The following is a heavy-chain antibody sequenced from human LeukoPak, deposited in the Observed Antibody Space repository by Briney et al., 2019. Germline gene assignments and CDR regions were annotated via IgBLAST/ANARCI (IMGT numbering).Heavy chain of an antibody. CDR3: TKAAPLLYRGYDFAGFDY. Sequence: GGSLRLSCAASGFTFSTYGMHWVRQAPGKGLEWVAFIRHDGSNKDYADSVKGRFTISRDNSKNTLYLQINSLRAEDTAVYYCTKAAPLLYRGYDFAGFDYWGQGTLVTVSS. CDR2: IRHDGSNK. V-gene: IGHV3-30*02. J-gene: IGHJ4*02. D-gene: IGHD5-12*01. CDR1: GFTFSTYG.